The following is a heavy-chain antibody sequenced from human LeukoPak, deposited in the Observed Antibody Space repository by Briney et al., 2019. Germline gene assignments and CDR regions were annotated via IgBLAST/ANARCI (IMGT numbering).Heavy chain of an antibody. CDR2: IYYSGST. D-gene: IGHD6-19*01. CDR3: ARSPSPYSSGWYFDY. V-gene: IGHV4-30-4*01. J-gene: IGHJ4*02. CDR1: GGSISSGDYY. Sequence: SETLSLTCTVSGGSISSGDYYWSWIRQPPGKRLEWIGYIYYSGSTYYNPSLKSRVTISVDTSKNQFSLKLSSVTPGDTAVYYCARSPSPYSSGWYFDYWGQGTLVTVSS.